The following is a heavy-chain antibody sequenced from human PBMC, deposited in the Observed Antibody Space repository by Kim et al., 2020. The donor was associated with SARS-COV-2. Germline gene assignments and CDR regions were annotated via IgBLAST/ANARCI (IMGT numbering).Heavy chain of an antibody. Sequence: GGSLRLSCAASGFTFSTYGMHWVRQAPGKGLEWVAVISYDGSNKYYADSVKGRFTISRDNSKNTLYLQMNSLRAEDTAVYYCAKGGGSSSWLTWGQGTMV. J-gene: IGHJ3*01. CDR3: AKGGGSSSWLT. CDR1: GFTFSTYG. D-gene: IGHD6-13*01. V-gene: IGHV3-30*18. CDR2: ISYDGSNK.